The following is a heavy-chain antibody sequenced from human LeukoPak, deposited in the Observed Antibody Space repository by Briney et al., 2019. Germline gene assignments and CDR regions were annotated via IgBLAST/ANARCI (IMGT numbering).Heavy chain of an antibody. V-gene: IGHV4-59*08. Sequence: PSETLSLTCTVSGGSISSYDWSWTRQPPGKGLEWVGYIYYGGSTNYNPSLKSRVTISVDTSKNQFSLKLSSVTAADTAVYYCARHIRGAAGNWFDPWGQGILVTVSS. D-gene: IGHD3-3*02. J-gene: IGHJ5*02. CDR3: ARHIRGAAGNWFDP. CDR2: IYYGGST. CDR1: GGSISSYD.